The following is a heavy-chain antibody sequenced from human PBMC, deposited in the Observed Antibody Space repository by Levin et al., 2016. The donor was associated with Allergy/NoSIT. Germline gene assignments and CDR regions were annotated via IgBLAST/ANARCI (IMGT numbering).Heavy chain of an antibody. D-gene: IGHD3-10*01. V-gene: IGHV3-21*01. CDR1: GFTFSSYS. CDR2: ISSSSSYI. CDR3: ARAVIHIGPRDYYYYGMDV. J-gene: IGHJ6*02. Sequence: GESLKISCAASGFTFSSYSMNWVRQAPGKGLEWVSSISSSSSYIYYADSVKGRFTISRDNAKNSLYLQMNSLRAEDTAVYYCARAVIHIGPRDYYYYGMDVWGQGTTVTVSS.